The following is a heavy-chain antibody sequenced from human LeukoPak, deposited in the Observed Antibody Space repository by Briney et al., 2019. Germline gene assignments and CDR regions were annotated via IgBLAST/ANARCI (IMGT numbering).Heavy chain of an antibody. V-gene: IGHV4-4*07. CDR1: GGSISSYY. D-gene: IGHD6-13*01. CDR3: ARGVAAAGQIHFEY. J-gene: IGHJ4*02. CDR2: IYTSGST. Sequence: SETLSLTCTVSGGSISSYYWSWIRQPAGKGLEWIGRIYTSGSTNYNPSLKGRVTMSVDTSKNQFSLKLSSVTAADTAVYYCARGVAAAGQIHFEYWGQGTLVTVSS.